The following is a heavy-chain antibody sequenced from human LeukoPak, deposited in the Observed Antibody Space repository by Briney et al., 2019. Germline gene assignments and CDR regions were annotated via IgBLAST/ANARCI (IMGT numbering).Heavy chain of an antibody. CDR3: AKDLGDGYTYVGDAFDI. D-gene: IGHD5-24*01. J-gene: IGHJ3*02. Sequence: PGGSLRLSCAASGFTFDDYAMHWVRQAPGKGLEWVSLISGDGGSTYYADSVKGRFTISRDNTKNSLYLQMNSLRTEDTALYYCAKDLGDGYTYVGDAFDIWGQGTMVTVSS. CDR2: ISGDGGST. V-gene: IGHV3-43*02. CDR1: GFTFDDYA.